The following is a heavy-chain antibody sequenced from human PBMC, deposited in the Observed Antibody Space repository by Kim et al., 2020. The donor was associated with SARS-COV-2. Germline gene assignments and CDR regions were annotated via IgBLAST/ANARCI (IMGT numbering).Heavy chain of an antibody. CDR3: AKDIAGAGPGYYYYGMDV. Sequence: GGSLRLSCAASGFTFDDRAMYWVRQAPGKGLEWVASISWNSRTIGYADSVRGRFIISRDNAKNSLYLQMNSLRVEDTALYYCAKDIAGAGPGYYYYGMDVWGQGTTVPVSS. J-gene: IGHJ6*02. V-gene: IGHV3-9*01. CDR1: GFTFDDRA. CDR2: ISWNSRTI. D-gene: IGHD6-13*01.